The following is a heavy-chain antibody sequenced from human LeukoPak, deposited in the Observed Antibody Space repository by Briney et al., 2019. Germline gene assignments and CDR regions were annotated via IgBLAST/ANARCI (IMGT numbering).Heavy chain of an antibody. CDR1: GFTFSSYA. Sequence: GGSLRLSCAASGFTFSSYAMSWVRQAPGKGLEWVSAISGSGGSTYYADSVKGRFTISRDNSKNTLYLQMNSLRAEDTAVYYCAKDQGYSGYESYYFDYWGQGTLVTVSS. J-gene: IGHJ4*02. V-gene: IGHV3-23*01. CDR2: ISGSGGST. CDR3: AKDQGYSGYESYYFDY. D-gene: IGHD5-12*01.